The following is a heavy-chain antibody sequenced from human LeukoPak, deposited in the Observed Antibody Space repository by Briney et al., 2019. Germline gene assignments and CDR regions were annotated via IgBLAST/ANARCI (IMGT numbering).Heavy chain of an antibody. Sequence: SETLSLTCTVSGGSISSGDYYWSWIRQPPGKGLEWIGYIYYSGSTYYNPSLKSRVTISVDTSKNQFSLKLGSVTAADTAVYYCARVSYYGSGSPGFDYWGQGTLVTVSS. CDR3: ARVSYYGSGSPGFDY. D-gene: IGHD3-10*01. J-gene: IGHJ4*02. V-gene: IGHV4-30-4*01. CDR2: IYYSGST. CDR1: GGSISSGDYY.